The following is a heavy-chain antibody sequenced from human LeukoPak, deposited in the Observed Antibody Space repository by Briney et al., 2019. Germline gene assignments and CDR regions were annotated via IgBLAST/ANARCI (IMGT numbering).Heavy chain of an antibody. CDR3: ARVGIAGAAFDI. Sequence: SEALSLTCTVSGGSISSYYWSWLRQPPGKGLEWIGYIYCSGSTNYNPSLKSRVTISVDTSKNQFSLKLSSVTAADTAVYYCARVGIAGAAFDIWGQGTMVTVSS. CDR2: IYCSGST. D-gene: IGHD6-19*01. J-gene: IGHJ3*02. CDR1: GGSISSYY. V-gene: IGHV4-59*01.